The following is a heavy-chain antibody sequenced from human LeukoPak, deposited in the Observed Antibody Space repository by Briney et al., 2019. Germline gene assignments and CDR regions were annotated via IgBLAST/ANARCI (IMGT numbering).Heavy chain of an antibody. Sequence: SETLSLTCTVSGGSISSSSYYWGWIRQPPGKGLEWIGSIYYSGSTYYNPSLKSRVTISVDTSKNQFSLKLSSVTAADTAVYYCASGEGVLRYFDWLLSTYYYYNGMDVWGQGTTVTVSS. V-gene: IGHV4-39*01. CDR3: ASGEGVLRYFDWLLSTYYYYNGMDV. CDR2: IYYSGST. CDR1: GGSISSSSYY. J-gene: IGHJ6*02. D-gene: IGHD3-9*01.